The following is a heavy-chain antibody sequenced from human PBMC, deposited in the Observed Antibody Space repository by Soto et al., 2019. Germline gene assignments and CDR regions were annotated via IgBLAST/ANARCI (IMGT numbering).Heavy chain of an antibody. J-gene: IGHJ6*02. D-gene: IGHD2-21*02. Sequence: PGGSLRLSCAASGFTFSKYSMNWARQAPGKGLEWISYITSSSSTIYYADSVKGRFTISRDNAKNSLSLQMNSLRVEDTAVYYCAREETAWPLAYGLDVWGQGTAVTVSS. CDR1: GFTFSKYS. V-gene: IGHV3-48*04. CDR2: ITSSSSTI. CDR3: AREETAWPLAYGLDV.